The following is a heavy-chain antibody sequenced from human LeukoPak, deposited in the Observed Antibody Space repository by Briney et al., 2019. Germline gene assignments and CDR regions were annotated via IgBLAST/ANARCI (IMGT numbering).Heavy chain of an antibody. CDR1: GFTFSNHW. CDR3: AKEDVAVAGSFDY. D-gene: IGHD6-19*01. CDR2: IKQDGSDK. J-gene: IGHJ4*02. V-gene: IGHV3-7*01. Sequence: GGSLRLSCAASGFTFSNHWMTWVRQAPGKGLEWVANIKQDGSDKNHVDSVKGRFTISRDNAKNSLYLQMNSLRAEDTAVYYCAKEDVAVAGSFDYWGQGTLVTVSS.